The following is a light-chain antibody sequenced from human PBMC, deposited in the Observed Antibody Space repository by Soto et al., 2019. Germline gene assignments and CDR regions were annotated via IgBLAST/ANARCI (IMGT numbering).Light chain of an antibody. Sequence: EIVMTQARATQSVSPWYRSAVSSRASQSISSNLAWYQQKPGQAPRLLMFRTSNRATGIPARFSGSGSGTDFTLTISSLEPEDFAVYYCQQRSNWPLTFGGGTKVDIK. V-gene: IGKV3-11*01. J-gene: IGKJ4*01. CDR3: QQRSNWPLT. CDR2: RTS. CDR1: QSISSN.